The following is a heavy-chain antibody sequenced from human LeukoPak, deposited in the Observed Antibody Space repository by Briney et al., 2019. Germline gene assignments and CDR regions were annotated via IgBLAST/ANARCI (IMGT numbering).Heavy chain of an antibody. Sequence: KASETLSLTCTVSGGSISSYYWSWIRQPPGKGLEWIGYIYYSGSTNYNPSLKSRVTISVDTSKNQFSLKLTPVTAADTAVYYCARGGWSLDYWGQGTLVTVSS. D-gene: IGHD1-26*01. CDR3: ARGGWSLDY. V-gene: IGHV4-59*01. CDR2: IYYSGST. CDR1: GGSISSYY. J-gene: IGHJ4*02.